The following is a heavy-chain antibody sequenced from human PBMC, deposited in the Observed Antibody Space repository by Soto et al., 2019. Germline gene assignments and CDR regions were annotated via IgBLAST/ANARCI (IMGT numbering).Heavy chain of an antibody. D-gene: IGHD3-10*01. V-gene: IGHV4-39*01. CDR1: GGSISSSSYY. Sequence: QLQLQESGPGLVKPSETLSLTCTVSGGSISSSSYYWGWIRQPPGKGLEWIGSIYYSGSTYYNPSLKSRVTISVDTSKNQFSLKLSSVTVADTAVYYCARRVHGSGSYAGAGIDPWGQGTLVTVSS. CDR3: ARRVHGSGSYAGAGIDP. CDR2: IYYSGST. J-gene: IGHJ5*02.